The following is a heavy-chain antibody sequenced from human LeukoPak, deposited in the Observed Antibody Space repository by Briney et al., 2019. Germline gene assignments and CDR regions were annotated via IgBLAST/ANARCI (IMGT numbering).Heavy chain of an antibody. V-gene: IGHV4-34*01. Sequence: SSETLSLTCAVYGGSFSGYYWSWIRQPPGKGLEWIGEINHSGSTNYNPSLKSRVTISVDTSKNQFSLKLSSVTAADTAVYYCAAGQGFDNWGKGTLVTVS. CDR1: GGSFSGYY. CDR2: INHSGST. J-gene: IGHJ4*02. CDR3: AAGQGFDN.